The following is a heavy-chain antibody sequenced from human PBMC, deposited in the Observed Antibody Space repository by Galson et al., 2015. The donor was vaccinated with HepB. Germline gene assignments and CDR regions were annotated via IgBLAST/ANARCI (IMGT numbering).Heavy chain of an antibody. CDR1: GYSFTSYW. D-gene: IGHD3-22*01. CDR2: IYPGDSDT. CDR3: ASTGLPEHYYDSSGPYDAFDI. J-gene: IGHJ3*02. V-gene: IGHV5-51*03. Sequence: QSGAEVKKPGESLKISCKGSGYSFTSYWIGWVRQMPGKGLEWMGIIYPGDSDTRYSPSFQGQVTISADKSISTAYLQWSSLKASDTAMYYCASTGLPEHYYDSSGPYDAFDIWGQGTMVTVSS.